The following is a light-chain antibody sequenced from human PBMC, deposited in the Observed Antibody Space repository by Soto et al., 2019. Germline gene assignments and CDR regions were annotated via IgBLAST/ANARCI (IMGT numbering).Light chain of an antibody. V-gene: IGKV3-20*01. Sequence: IVLTQSPATLSLSPGDRATLSCRASQSVSSTYLAWYQQKPGQAPRLLIYAASSRATGTPERFSGSGSGTDFTLTISRLEPEDFAVYYCQHYNSSPLTFGQGTRLEIK. CDR2: AAS. CDR1: QSVSSTY. J-gene: IGKJ5*01. CDR3: QHYNSSPLT.